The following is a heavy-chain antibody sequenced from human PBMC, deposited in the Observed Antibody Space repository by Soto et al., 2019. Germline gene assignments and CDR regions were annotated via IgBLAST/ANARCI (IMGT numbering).Heavy chain of an antibody. Sequence: PSETLSLTCAVYGGSFSGYYWSWIRQPPGKGLEWIGEINHSGSTNYNPSLKSRVTISVDTSKKQFSLKLSSVTAADTAVYYCARGNNWNARGYYYYGMDVWGQGTTVTVSS. V-gene: IGHV4-34*01. D-gene: IGHD1-20*01. CDR3: ARGNNWNARGYYYYGMDV. CDR2: INHSGST. CDR1: GGSFSGYY. J-gene: IGHJ6*02.